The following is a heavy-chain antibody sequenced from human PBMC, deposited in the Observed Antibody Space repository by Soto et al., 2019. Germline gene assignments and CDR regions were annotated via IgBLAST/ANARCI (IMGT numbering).Heavy chain of an antibody. CDR1: GCSISSDYCY. J-gene: IGHJ3*02. V-gene: IGHV4-30-4*01. D-gene: IGHD5-18*01. Sequence: SETLSLSCAFSGCSISSDYCYWSWIRQPPGKGLEWIGYIYYSGSTYYNPSLKSRVTISVDTSKNQFSLKLSSVTAAVTAVYYCARGYSDVAFDTWVQWRLVT. CDR2: IYYSGST. CDR3: ARGYSDVAFDT.